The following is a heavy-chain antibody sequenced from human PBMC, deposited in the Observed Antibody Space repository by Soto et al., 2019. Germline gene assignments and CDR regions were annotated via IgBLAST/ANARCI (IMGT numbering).Heavy chain of an antibody. CDR3: ASSGGSCYSGRWCYYYGMAV. CDR2: IYYSGST. V-gene: IGHV4-59*01. D-gene: IGHD2-15*01. CDR1: GGSISSYY. J-gene: IGHJ6*02. Sequence: PSETLSLTCTVSGGSISSYYGSWIRQPPGKGLEWIGYIYYSGSTNYNPSLKSRVTISVDTSTNQFSLKLSPVTAAATAVYYCASSGGSCYSGRWCYYYGMAVWGQGTTVTVSS.